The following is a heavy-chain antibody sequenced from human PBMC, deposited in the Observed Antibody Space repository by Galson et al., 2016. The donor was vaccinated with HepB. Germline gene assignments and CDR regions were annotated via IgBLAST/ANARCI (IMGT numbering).Heavy chain of an antibody. Sequence: SVKVSCKASGYTFIGYAMHWVRQAPGQRLEWMGWINAGNGNTKYSQKFQGRVTITRDTSASTAYMEVSSLRSEDTAVYYCARGTVYYYDSSGYRSYYYYGMDVWGQGTTVTVSS. CDR1: GYTFIGYA. D-gene: IGHD3-22*01. CDR3: ARGTVYYYDSSGYRSYYYYGMDV. CDR2: INAGNGNT. V-gene: IGHV1-3*01. J-gene: IGHJ6*02.